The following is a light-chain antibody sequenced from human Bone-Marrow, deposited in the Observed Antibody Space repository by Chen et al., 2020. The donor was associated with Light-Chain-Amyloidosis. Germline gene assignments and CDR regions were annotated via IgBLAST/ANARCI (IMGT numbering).Light chain of an antibody. CDR1: QGISNS. CDR3: QQYYSTPLYT. CDR2: AAS. V-gene: IGKV1-NL1*01. J-gene: IGKJ2*01. Sequence: DIQMTQSPSSLSASVGDRVTITCRASQGISNSLAWYQQKPGKAPKLLLYAASRLESGVPSRFSGSGSGTDYTLTISSLQPEDFATYYCQQYYSTPLYTFGQRTKLEIK.